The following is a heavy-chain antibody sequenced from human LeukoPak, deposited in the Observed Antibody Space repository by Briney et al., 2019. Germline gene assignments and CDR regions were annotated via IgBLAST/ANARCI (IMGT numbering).Heavy chain of an antibody. D-gene: IGHD6-19*01. J-gene: IGHJ5*02. CDR3: ARGRIAVAGGWFDP. CDR1: GYTFTSYD. Sequence: ASVTVSCKASGYTFTSYDINWVRQATGQGLEWMGWMNPNSGNTGYAQKFQGRVTVTRNTSISTAYMELSSLRSEDTAVYYCARGRIAVAGGWFDPWGQGTLVTVSS. CDR2: MNPNSGNT. V-gene: IGHV1-8*01.